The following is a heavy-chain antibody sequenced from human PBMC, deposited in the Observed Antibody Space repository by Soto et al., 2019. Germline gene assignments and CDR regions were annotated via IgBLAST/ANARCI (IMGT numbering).Heavy chain of an antibody. CDR2: ISGSGGST. V-gene: IGHV3-23*01. CDR3: AKHFVNGEVDY. J-gene: IGHJ4*02. CDR1: GFTFSSYA. Sequence: EVQLLKSGGGLVQPGGSLRLSCAASGFTFSSYAMSWVRQAPGKGLEWVSIISGSGGSTFYADSVKGRFTISRDNSKNTLYLQMNSLTAEDTAVYYCAKHFVNGEVDYWGQGTLVTVSS. D-gene: IGHD3-10*01.